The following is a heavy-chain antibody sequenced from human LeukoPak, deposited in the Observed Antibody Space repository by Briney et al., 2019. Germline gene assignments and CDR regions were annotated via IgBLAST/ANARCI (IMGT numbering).Heavy chain of an antibody. CDR2: IGTSSSTI. D-gene: IGHD3-3*01. Sequence: GGSQRLSCAASGFSFPSHSFHWVRQSPGKGLEWVAYIGTSSSTIYQAKSVKGRFSISRDNAKNSLFLQMDSLRVEDTAVYYCARDRGTFGVVDSWGQGTLVAVSS. J-gene: IGHJ4*02. V-gene: IGHV3-48*04. CDR3: ARDRGTFGVVDS. CDR1: GFSFPSHS.